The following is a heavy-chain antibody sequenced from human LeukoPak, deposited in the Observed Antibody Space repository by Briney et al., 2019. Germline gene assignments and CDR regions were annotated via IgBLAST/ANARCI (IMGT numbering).Heavy chain of an antibody. CDR1: GFTFSSYW. CDR2: IKQDGSEK. J-gene: IGHJ5*02. Sequence: PGGSLRLSCAAFGFTFSSYWMSWVRQAPGKGLEWVANIKQDGSEKYYVDSVKGRFTISRDNAKNSLYLQMNSLRAEDTAVYYCARVVGLDWFDPWGQGTLVTVSS. V-gene: IGHV3-7*01. D-gene: IGHD2-15*01. CDR3: ARVVGLDWFDP.